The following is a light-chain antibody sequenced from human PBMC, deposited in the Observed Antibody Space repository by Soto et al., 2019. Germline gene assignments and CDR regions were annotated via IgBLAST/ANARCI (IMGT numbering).Light chain of an antibody. V-gene: IGKV3-15*01. CDR3: QQYNNWPPIT. J-gene: IGKJ5*01. CDR2: GAS. Sequence: ETVLTQSPATLSLSPVERATLSCRASQSVSTYLAWYQQKPGQAPRLLIYGASTRATGIPARFSGSGSGTEFTLTISSLQSEDFAVYYCQQYNNWPPITFGQGTRLEIK. CDR1: QSVSTY.